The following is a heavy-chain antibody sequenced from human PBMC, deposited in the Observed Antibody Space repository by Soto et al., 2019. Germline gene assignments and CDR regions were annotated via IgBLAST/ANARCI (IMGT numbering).Heavy chain of an antibody. CDR2: IVVGSGNT. CDR1: GFTFTSSA. D-gene: IGHD4-4*01. CDR3: AAAPIFDYSTAKNWFDP. V-gene: IGHV1-58*01. J-gene: IGHJ5*02. Sequence: ASVKVSCKASGFTFTSSAVQWVRQARGQRLEWIGWIVVGSGNTNYAQKFQERVTTTRDMSTSTAYMELSSLRSEDTAVYYCAAAPIFDYSTAKNWFDPWGQGTLVTVSS.